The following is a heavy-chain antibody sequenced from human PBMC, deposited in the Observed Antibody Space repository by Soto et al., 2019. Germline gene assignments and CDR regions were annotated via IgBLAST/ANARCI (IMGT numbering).Heavy chain of an antibody. CDR3: ARALDDYYYDRKNDAFDI. CDR1: GGSISNYY. D-gene: IGHD3-22*01. V-gene: IGHV4-59*01. J-gene: IGHJ3*02. CDR2: IYYSGST. Sequence: SETLSLTCTVSGGSISNYYWNWIRQPPGKGLEWIGYIYYSGSTNYNPSLKSRVIISVDTSRNQFSLNLSYVTAADTAVYYCARALDDYYYDRKNDAFDIWGQGTMVTVSS.